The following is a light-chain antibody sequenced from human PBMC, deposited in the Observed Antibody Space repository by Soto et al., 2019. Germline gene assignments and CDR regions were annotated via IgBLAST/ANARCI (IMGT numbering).Light chain of an antibody. CDR3: CSYAGSYGV. V-gene: IGLV2-11*01. CDR1: SSDVGGYNY. J-gene: IGLJ1*01. Sequence: ALTQPRSVSGSPGQSVTISCTGTSSDVGGYNYVSWYQQHPGKAPKLMIYDVSKRPSGVPDRFSGSKSGNTASLTISGLQAEDEADYYCCSYAGSYGVFGTGTKLTVL. CDR2: DVS.